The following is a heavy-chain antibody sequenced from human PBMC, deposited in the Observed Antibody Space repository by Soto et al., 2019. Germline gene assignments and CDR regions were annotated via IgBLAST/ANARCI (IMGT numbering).Heavy chain of an antibody. V-gene: IGHV4-30-2*01. CDR1: GGSISSGGYS. CDR2: IYHSGST. J-gene: IGHJ6*02. Sequence: SETLSLTCAVSGGSISSGGYSWSWIRQPPGKGLEWIGYIYHSGSTYYNPSLKSRVTISVDKSKNQFSLKLTSVTAADTADYYCARTSYYDSTGYYNMDVWGQGTTVT. CDR3: ARTSYYDSTGYYNMDV. D-gene: IGHD3-22*01.